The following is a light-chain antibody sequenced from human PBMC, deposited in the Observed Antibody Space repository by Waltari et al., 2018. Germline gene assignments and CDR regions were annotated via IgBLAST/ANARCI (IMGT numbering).Light chain of an antibody. Sequence: DVVMTQSPLSLSVTPGQPASMSCKSSQSLLQSDGKTFIYWYLQRPGQSLQLLIYEIFNRFSGVPERFSGSGSGTDFTLNISRVAADDVGTYYCMQTLQPWTIGQGTKVEIK. CDR3: MQTLQPWT. CDR1: QSLLQSDGKTF. J-gene: IGKJ1*01. V-gene: IGKV2D-29*02. CDR2: EIF.